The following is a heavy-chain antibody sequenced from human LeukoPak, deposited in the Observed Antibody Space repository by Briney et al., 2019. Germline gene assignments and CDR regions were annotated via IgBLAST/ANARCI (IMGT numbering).Heavy chain of an antibody. Sequence: GGSLRLSCAASGFTFDDYAMHWVRQAPGKGLEWVSGISWNSGSIGYADSVKGRFTISRDNAENSLYLQMNSLRAEDTALYYCAKDIEDGYNSNFDYWGQGTLVTVSS. D-gene: IGHD5-24*01. CDR1: GFTFDDYA. CDR3: AKDIEDGYNSNFDY. V-gene: IGHV3-9*01. CDR2: ISWNSGSI. J-gene: IGHJ4*02.